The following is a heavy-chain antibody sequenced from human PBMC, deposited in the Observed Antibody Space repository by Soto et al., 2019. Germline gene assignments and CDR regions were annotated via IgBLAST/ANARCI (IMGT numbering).Heavy chain of an antibody. V-gene: IGHV3-23*01. CDR2: ISGSGGST. CDR3: AKDLGYCSSTSCYYYYYMDV. D-gene: IGHD2-2*01. Sequence: GGSLRLSCAASGFTFSSYAMSWVRQAPGKGLEWVSAISGSGGSTYYAGSVKGRFTISRDNSKNTLYLQMNSLRAEDTAVYYCAKDLGYCSSTSCYYYYYMDVWGKGTTVTVSS. J-gene: IGHJ6*03. CDR1: GFTFSSYA.